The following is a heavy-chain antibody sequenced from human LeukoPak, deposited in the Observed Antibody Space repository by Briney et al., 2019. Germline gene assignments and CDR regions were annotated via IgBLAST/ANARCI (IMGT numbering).Heavy chain of an antibody. CDR2: ISSSSSTI. J-gene: IGHJ4*02. V-gene: IGHV3-48*02. CDR1: GFTFITYN. CDR3: ARDSGDRGYDYQFDY. Sequence: GGSLRLSCTASGFTFITYNMNWVRQAPGKGLGWVSYISSSSSTIYYADSVKGRFTISRNNAKNSLYLQMNSLRDEDTAVYYCARDSGDRGYDYQFDYWGQGTLVTVSS. D-gene: IGHD5-12*01.